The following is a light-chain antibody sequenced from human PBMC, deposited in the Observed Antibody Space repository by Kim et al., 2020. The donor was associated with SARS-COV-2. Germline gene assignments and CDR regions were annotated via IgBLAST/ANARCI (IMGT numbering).Light chain of an antibody. CDR2: GAS. Sequence: EIVLTQSPGPLSLSPGERATLSCRASQSVSNSYLAWYQQKSGQGPRLLIHGASSRANGIPDRFSGSGSGTDYTLTISRLEPEDFAVYYCQQYANSPITIGQGTRLGIK. V-gene: IGKV3-20*01. J-gene: IGKJ5*01. CDR3: QQYANSPIT. CDR1: QSVSNSY.